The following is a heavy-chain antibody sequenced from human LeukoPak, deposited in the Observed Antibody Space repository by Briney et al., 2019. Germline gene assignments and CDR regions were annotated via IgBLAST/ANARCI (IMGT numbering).Heavy chain of an antibody. J-gene: IGHJ5*02. V-gene: IGHV6-1*01. CDR3: ARVLIAAAGTSYWFDP. Sequence: SQTLSLTCAISGDSVSSNSAAWNWIRQSPSRGLEWLGRTYYRSKWYNDYAVSVKSRITINPDTSKNQFSLQLNSVTPEDTAVYYRARVLIAAAGTSYWFDPWGQGTLATVSS. CDR2: TYYRSKWYN. D-gene: IGHD6-13*01. CDR1: GDSVSSNSAA.